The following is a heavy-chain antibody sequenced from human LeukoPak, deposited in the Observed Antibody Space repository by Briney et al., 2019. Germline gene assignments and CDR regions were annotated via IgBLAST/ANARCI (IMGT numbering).Heavy chain of an antibody. D-gene: IGHD3-22*01. J-gene: IGHJ3*02. CDR1: GFSLSTSGVG. CDR2: IYWDDDK. V-gene: IGHV2-5*02. Sequence: SGPTLVNPTQTLTLTCTFSGFSLSTSGVGVGWIRQPPGKALEWLALIYWDDDKRYSPSLKSGLTIKDTSKNQVVLIMTNMDPVDTATYYCAHLSDSSGHPDAFDIWGQGTMVTVSS. CDR3: AHLSDSSGHPDAFDI.